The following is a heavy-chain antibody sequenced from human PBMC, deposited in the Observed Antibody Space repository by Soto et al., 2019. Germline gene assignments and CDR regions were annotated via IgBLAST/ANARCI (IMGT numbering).Heavy chain of an antibody. D-gene: IGHD2-21*01. J-gene: IGHJ5*02. CDR2: IYYSGT. CDR1: VASISNYDYF. V-gene: IGHV4-30-4*01. Sequence: TSETLSLTCTVSVASISNYDYFWSWIRQPPGKGLEWIGFIYYSGTYYNPSLKSRATISADTSKNHFSLKLTSVTAADTAVYYCARDLAYCASGSCYAKWGSWGQGTLVTVSS. CDR3: ARDLAYCASGSCYAKWGS.